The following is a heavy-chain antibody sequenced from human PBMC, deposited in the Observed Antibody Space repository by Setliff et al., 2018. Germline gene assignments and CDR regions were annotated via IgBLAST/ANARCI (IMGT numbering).Heavy chain of an antibody. CDR3: ARTARPNRYYNYMDV. D-gene: IGHD3-9*01. CDR1: GGTFTTYA. CDR2: IIPRFSTA. V-gene: IGHV1-69*13. J-gene: IGHJ6*03. Sequence: SVKVSCKASGGTFTTYAITWVRQAPGQGLEWMGGIIPRFSTANIAQNFQGRVTISADESTSTVYMELSSLRSEDTAVYYCARTARPNRYYNYMDVWGKGTKGTVSS.